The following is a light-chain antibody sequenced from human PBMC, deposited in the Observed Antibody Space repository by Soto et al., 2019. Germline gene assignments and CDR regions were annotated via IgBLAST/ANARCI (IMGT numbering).Light chain of an antibody. CDR2: EGS. CDR1: SSDVGNFNL. CDR3: CSYADSGSFV. Sequence: QSVLTQPASVSGSPGQSITISCTGTSSDVGNFNLVSWYQQHPDKAPKLMIYEGSKRPSGVSSRFSGSKSGNTASLTISGLQPEDEADYYCCSYADSGSFVFGTGTKLTVL. V-gene: IGLV2-23*01. J-gene: IGLJ1*01.